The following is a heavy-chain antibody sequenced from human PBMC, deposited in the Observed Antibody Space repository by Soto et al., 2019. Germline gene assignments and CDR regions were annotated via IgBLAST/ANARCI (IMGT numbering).Heavy chain of an antibody. CDR3: ARARYYYDSSGYYYGYYYYGMDV. V-gene: IGHV1-2*04. CDR2: INPNSGGT. J-gene: IGHJ6*02. CDR1: GYTFTGYY. D-gene: IGHD3-22*01. Sequence: ASVKVSCKASGYTFTGYYMHWVRQAPGQGLEWMGWINPNSGGTNYAQKFQGWVTMTRDTSISTAYMELSRLRSDDTAVYYCARARYYYDSSGYYYGYYYYGMDVWGQGTTVTVS.